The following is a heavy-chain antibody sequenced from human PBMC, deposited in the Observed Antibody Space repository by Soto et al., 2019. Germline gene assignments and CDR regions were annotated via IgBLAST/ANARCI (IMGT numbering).Heavy chain of an antibody. CDR2: ISYDGSNK. Sequence: QVQLVESGGGVVQPGRSLRLSCAASGFTFSSYGMHWVRQAPGKGLEWVAVISYDGSNKYYADSVKGRFTISRDNSKNTLSLQMNSLRAEDTAVYYCAKDTRYCGGDCYAYYYYYGMDVWGQRTTVTVSS. D-gene: IGHD2-21*02. V-gene: IGHV3-30*18. J-gene: IGHJ6*02. CDR3: AKDTRYCGGDCYAYYYYYGMDV. CDR1: GFTFSSYG.